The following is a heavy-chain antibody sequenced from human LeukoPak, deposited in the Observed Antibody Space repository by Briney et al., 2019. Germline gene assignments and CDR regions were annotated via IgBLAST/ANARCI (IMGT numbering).Heavy chain of an antibody. CDR2: ISSSSSTI. CDR3: ARGRYCSSTSCYGLYYYYGMDV. J-gene: IGHJ6*02. CDR1: GFTFSSYS. D-gene: IGHD2-2*01. V-gene: IGHV3-48*04. Sequence: GGSLRLSCAASGFTFSSYSMNWVRQAPGKGLEWVSYISSSSSTIYYADSVKGRFTISRDNAKNSLYLQMNSLRAEDTAVYYCARGRYCSSTSCYGLYYYYGMDVWGQGTTVTVSS.